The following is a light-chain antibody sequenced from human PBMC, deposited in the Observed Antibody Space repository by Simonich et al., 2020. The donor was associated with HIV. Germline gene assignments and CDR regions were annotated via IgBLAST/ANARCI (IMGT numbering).Light chain of an antibody. Sequence: DIVMTPSPDSLAVSLGERATINCKSSQSVLYTSNNTNYLAWYQQKPGQPPDLLIYWAATRESGVPDRFSGSGSGTDFTLTISSLQAEDVAVYYCQQYYGIPLTFGGGTRVEIK. V-gene: IGKV4-1*01. J-gene: IGKJ4*01. CDR1: QSVLYTSNNTNY. CDR2: WAA. CDR3: QQYYGIPLT.